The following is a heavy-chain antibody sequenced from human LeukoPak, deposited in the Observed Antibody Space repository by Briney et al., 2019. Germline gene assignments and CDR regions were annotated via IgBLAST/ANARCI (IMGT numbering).Heavy chain of an antibody. D-gene: IGHD3-3*01. CDR3: TTDSYYDFWSGLGWWYFDY. Sequence: GGSLRLSCAASGFTFSNAWMSWVRQAPGKGLEWVGRIKSKTDGGTTDYAAPVKGRFTISRDDSKNTLYLQMNSLKTEDTAVYYCTTDSYYDFWSGLGWWYFDYWGQGTLVTVSS. V-gene: IGHV3-15*01. J-gene: IGHJ4*02. CDR1: GFTFSNAW. CDR2: IKSKTDGGTT.